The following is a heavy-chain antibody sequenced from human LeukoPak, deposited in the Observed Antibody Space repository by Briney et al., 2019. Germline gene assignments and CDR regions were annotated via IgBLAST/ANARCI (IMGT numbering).Heavy chain of an antibody. Sequence: GGSLRLSCAASGFTFSSYAMSWVRQAPGKGLEWVSAISGSGGSTYYADSVKGRFTISRGNSKNTLYLQMNSLRAEDTAVYYCAKEQGVWGSYRSFDYWGQGTLVTVSS. CDR1: GFTFSSYA. J-gene: IGHJ4*02. D-gene: IGHD3-16*02. V-gene: IGHV3-23*01. CDR2: ISGSGGST. CDR3: AKEQGVWGSYRSFDY.